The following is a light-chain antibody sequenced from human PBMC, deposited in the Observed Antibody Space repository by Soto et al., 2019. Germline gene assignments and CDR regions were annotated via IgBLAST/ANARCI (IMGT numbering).Light chain of an antibody. V-gene: IGLV1-44*01. CDR1: SSNIGSHT. Sequence: QSVLTQPPSASGTPGQRVAISCSGSSSNIGSHTVNWYQQLPGTAPKLLIYGNDQRPSGVPDRFSGSKSGTSASLAISGPQSEDEVDYYCAAWDDSLNGPVFGGGTKVTVL. CDR2: GND. CDR3: AAWDDSLNGPV. J-gene: IGLJ3*02.